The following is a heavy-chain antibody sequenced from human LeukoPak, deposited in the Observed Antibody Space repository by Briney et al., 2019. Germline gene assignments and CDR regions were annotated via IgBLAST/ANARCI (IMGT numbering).Heavy chain of an antibody. J-gene: IGHJ4*02. CDR2: IFYTGNT. CDR1: DGSISSSNYY. Sequence: SETLSLTCTVSDGSISSSNYYWAWIRQPPGKGLEWIANIFYTGNTYYNPSLKSRVTILVDTSKNQFSLKLSSVTAADTAVYYCARDRHKLVDIVAGILDYWGQGTLVTVSS. CDR3: ARDRHKLVDIVAGILDY. V-gene: IGHV4-39*07. D-gene: IGHD5-12*01.